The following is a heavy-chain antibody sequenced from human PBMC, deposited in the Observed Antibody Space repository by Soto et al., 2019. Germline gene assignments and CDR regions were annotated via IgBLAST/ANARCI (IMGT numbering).Heavy chain of an antibody. CDR3: AREVPAALNWFDP. D-gene: IGHD2-2*01. CDR2: INPNSGGT. CDR1: GYTFTGYY. V-gene: IGHV1-2*04. Sequence: ASVKVSCKASGYTFTGYYMHWVRQAPGQGLEWMGWINPNSGGTNYAQKFQGWVTMTRDTPISTAYMELSRLRSDDTAVYYCAREVPAALNWFDPWGQGTLVTVSS. J-gene: IGHJ5*02.